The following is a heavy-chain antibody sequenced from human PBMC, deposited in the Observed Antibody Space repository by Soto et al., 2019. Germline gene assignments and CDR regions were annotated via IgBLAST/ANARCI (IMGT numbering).Heavy chain of an antibody. D-gene: IGHD2-8*01. CDR2: FSYVGGM. V-gene: IGHV4-39*01. CDR1: GGSVNSRFHY. CDR3: ARQVLVAPQFDR. Sequence: PSETLSLTCTVSGGSVNSRFHYWGWVRQPPGKGLEWIGSFSYVGGMYYNPSLKSRVTISADTSKDQFSLRLSSVTAADTAVYDCARQVLVAPQFDRSGQRTLDTVSS. J-gene: IGHJ4*02.